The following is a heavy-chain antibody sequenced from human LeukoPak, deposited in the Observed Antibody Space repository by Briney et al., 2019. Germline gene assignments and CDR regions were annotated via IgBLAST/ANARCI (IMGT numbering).Heavy chain of an antibody. J-gene: IGHJ4*02. V-gene: IGHV1-69*13. CDR2: IIPIFGTA. CDR1: GGTFSSYA. D-gene: IGHD3-10*01. CDR3: ARDYGGKYYFDY. Sequence: SVKVSCKASGGTFSSYAISWVRQAPGQGLEWMGGIIPIFGTANYAQKFQGRVTITADESTSTAYMELSSLRSEDTAVYYCARDYGGKYYFDYWGQGTLVTVSS.